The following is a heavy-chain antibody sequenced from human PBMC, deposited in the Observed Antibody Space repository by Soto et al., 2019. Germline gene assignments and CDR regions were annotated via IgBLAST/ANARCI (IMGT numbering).Heavy chain of an antibody. CDR2: ISGSGDRT. CDR3: AKVPYDSTGYYYLDY. Sequence: PGGSLRLSCAASGFTFSGYAMTWVRQAPGKGLEWVSTISGSGDRTYYADSVKGRFTISRDNSKNTLYLQMNSLRAEDTAVYYCAKVPYDSTGYYYLDYWGQGTLVTVSS. CDR1: GFTFSGYA. D-gene: IGHD3-22*01. J-gene: IGHJ4*02. V-gene: IGHV3-23*01.